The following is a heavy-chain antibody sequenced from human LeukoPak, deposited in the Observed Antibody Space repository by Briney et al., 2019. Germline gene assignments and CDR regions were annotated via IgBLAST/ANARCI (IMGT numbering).Heavy chain of an antibody. J-gene: IGHJ5*02. V-gene: IGHV4-34*01. D-gene: IGHD1/OR15-1a*01. Sequence: SETLSLTCNVSGTSFTHYYWSWIRQTPEKGLEWIGQISHSGDTSYNPSLRSRITLSVDRSKNQFSLKVTSVTAADTGVYYCARGPGTVGLSPWGQGTLVTVSS. CDR1: GTSFTHYY. CDR3: ARGPGTVGLSP. CDR2: ISHSGDT.